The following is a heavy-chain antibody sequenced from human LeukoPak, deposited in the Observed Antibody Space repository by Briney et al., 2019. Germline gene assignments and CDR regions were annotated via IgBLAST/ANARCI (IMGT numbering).Heavy chain of an antibody. V-gene: IGHV1-69*13. D-gene: IGHD3-3*01. J-gene: IGHJ6*02. Sequence: SVKVSCKASGGTFSSYAISWVRQAPGQGLEWMGGIIPIFGTANYAQKFQGRVTITADESTSTAYMELSSLGSEDTAVYYCARETIFGTYYYYYGMDVWGQGTTVTVSS. CDR2: IIPIFGTA. CDR1: GGTFSSYA. CDR3: ARETIFGTYYYYYGMDV.